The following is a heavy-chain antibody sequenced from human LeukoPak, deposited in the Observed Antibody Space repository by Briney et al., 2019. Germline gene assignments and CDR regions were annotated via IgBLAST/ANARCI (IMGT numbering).Heavy chain of an antibody. V-gene: IGHV3-7*01. Sequence: GGSLRLSCAASGFTVSSNYMSWVRQAPGKGLEWVANIKQDGSEKYYVDSVKGRFTISRDNAKNSLYLQMNSLRAEDTAVYYCARDGDYYDSSGYYWDYYYYYYMDVWGKGTTVTVSS. CDR2: IKQDGSEK. CDR3: ARDGDYYDSSGYYWDYYYYYYMDV. J-gene: IGHJ6*03. CDR1: GFTVSSNY. D-gene: IGHD3-22*01.